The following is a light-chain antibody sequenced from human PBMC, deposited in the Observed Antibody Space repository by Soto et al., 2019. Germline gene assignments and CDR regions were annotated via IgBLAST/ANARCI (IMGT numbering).Light chain of an antibody. V-gene: IGKV3-15*01. CDR1: QEINSK. J-gene: IGKJ2*01. Sequence: EIVLTQTPATLSLSPGEGATLSCRASQEINSKLVWYQQRPGQAPRLLIYSASTRATGVPARFSGSGSGTDFTLTISSLQSEDFAVYYCQQFYDWPPQYTFVQGSRLEIK. CDR3: QQFYDWPPQYT. CDR2: SAS.